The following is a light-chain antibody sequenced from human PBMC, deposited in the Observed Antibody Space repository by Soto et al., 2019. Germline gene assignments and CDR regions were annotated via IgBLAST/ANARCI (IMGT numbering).Light chain of an antibody. CDR3: QQYGSSPRT. CDR1: QSVSSNH. Sequence: PGERATLSCRASQSVSSNHLAWYQQKPGQAPRLLIYGASSRATGIPDRFSGSGSGTDFTLTISRLEPEDFAVYYCQQYGSSPRTLGQGTKVDIK. J-gene: IGKJ1*01. V-gene: IGKV3-20*01. CDR2: GAS.